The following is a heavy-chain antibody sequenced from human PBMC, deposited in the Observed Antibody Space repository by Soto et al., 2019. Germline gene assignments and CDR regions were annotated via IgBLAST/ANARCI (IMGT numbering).Heavy chain of an antibody. D-gene: IGHD1-26*01. V-gene: IGHV1-18*01. Sequence: QIQLVQSGAEVRKPGASVMVSCKASGYIFTSYGMSWVRQAPGQGLEWMGWITAYNGNTNYAQKVQGRITMTTDISTGTAYMELRSLTSDDTAVYYCARGGVGDTSGWFDLWGQGTLVTVSS. CDR1: GYIFTSYG. CDR2: ITAYNGNT. J-gene: IGHJ5*02. CDR3: ARGGVGDTSGWFDL.